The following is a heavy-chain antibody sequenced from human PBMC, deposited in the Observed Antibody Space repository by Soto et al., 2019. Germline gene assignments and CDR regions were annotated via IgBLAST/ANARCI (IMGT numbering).Heavy chain of an antibody. CDR1: GGSISNGGYY. V-gene: IGHV4-31*03. D-gene: IGHD3-10*01. CDR2: IHYSGST. Sequence: SETLSLTCTVSGGSISNGGYYWNWVRQHPGKDLEWIGYIHYSGSTWYNPSLESRVTISVDTSKDQFSLKLRSVTAADTAVYYCARVRGPGSYAAYYFDSWGQGTLVTVSS. J-gene: IGHJ4*01. CDR3: ARVRGPGSYAAYYFDS.